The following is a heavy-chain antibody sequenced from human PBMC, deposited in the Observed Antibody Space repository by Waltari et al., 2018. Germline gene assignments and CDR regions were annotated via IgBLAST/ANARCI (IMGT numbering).Heavy chain of an antibody. CDR2: LNAHSGHT. J-gene: IGHJ5*02. CDR3: ARPQTISTSWLAP. D-gene: IGHD2-2*01. Sequence: QGQLVQSGAEVKKPGASVKVSCKASGYIFTSYDINWVRQATGQGLEWMGWLNAHSGHTGHAPTVHGTITLTMNTSIRTAYMELRSLRSDDTAVDYCARPQTISTSWLAPGGQGTLFTVSA. CDR1: GYIFTSYD. V-gene: IGHV1-8*02.